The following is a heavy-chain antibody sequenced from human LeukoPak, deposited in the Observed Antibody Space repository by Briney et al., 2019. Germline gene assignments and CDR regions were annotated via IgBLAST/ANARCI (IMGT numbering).Heavy chain of an antibody. CDR2: IKQDGSEK. V-gene: IGHV3-7*01. J-gene: IGHJ6*04. CDR1: GFTFSSYW. D-gene: IGHD3-10*02. CDR3: AELGITMIGGV. Sequence: GGSLRLSCAASGFTFSSYWMSWVRQAPGKGLEWVANIKQDGSEKYYVDSVKGRFTISRDNAKNSLYLQMNSLRVEDTAVYYCAELGITMIGGVWGKGTTVTISS.